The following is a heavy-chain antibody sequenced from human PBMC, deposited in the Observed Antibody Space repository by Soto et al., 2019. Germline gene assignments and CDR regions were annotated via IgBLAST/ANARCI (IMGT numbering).Heavy chain of an antibody. J-gene: IGHJ4*02. CDR3: ARVVGSSEHDY. CDR1: GDSVSSNSAA. CDR2: TYYRSKWYS. V-gene: IGHV6-1*01. Sequence: SQTLSLTCAISGDSVSSNSAAWSWIRQSPSRGLDWLGRTYYRSKWYSDYAVSVKSRISITPDTSKNQFFLQLNSVTPEDTAMYYCARVVGSSEHDYWGQGTLVTVSS. D-gene: IGHD6-13*01.